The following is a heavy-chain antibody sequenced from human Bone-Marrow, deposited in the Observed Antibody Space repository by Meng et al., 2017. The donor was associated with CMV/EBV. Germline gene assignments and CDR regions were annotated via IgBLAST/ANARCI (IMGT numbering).Heavy chain of an antibody. CDR2: SYLAGST. Sequence: CRWCSWLPQTPGEWFGWIYYSYLAGSTTYISSLVRRLVISVDKSRTQFSLTLTSVTAAVTAVYSCARGHSVAASWYNWFDPWGQGTLVTVSS. CDR1: CRW. V-gene: IGHV4-4*01. CDR3: ARGHSVAASWYNWFDP. D-gene: IGHD2-15*01. J-gene: IGHJ5*02.